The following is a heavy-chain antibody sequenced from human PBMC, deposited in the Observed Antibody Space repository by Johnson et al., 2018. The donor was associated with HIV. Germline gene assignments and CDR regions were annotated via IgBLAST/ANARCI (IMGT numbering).Heavy chain of an antibody. CDR3: ARDNIVATADDAFDV. CDR1: GFTFSDYY. Sequence: QVQLVESGGGLVKPGGSLRLSCAASGFTFSDYYMSWIRQAPGKGLEWVSYINNSGDYTYYADSVKGRFTISRDNPKNTLYLQMNSLRAEDTAVYYCARDNIVATADDAFDVWGLGTMVTVSS. D-gene: IGHD5-12*01. CDR2: INNSGDYT. V-gene: IGHV3-11*06. J-gene: IGHJ3*01.